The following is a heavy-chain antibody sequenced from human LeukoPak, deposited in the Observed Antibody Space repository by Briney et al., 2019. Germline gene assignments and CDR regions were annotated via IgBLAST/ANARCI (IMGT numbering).Heavy chain of an antibody. J-gene: IGHJ6*02. D-gene: IGHD6-13*01. Sequence: ASVKVSCKASGYTFTRYYLHWVRQAPGQGLEWMGIINPSGGRTNNAQQFQGRVTMTRDTSTSTVYMQLSSLRSEDTAVYYCARDLAIAAAPYGMDVWGQGNTVTVSS. CDR1: GYTFTRYY. CDR3: ARDLAIAAAPYGMDV. CDR2: INPSGGRT. V-gene: IGHV1-46*01.